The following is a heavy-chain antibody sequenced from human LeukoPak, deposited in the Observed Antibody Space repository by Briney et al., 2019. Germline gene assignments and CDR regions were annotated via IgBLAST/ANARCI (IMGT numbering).Heavy chain of an antibody. CDR2: ISGSSSAI. CDR3: ARGYCSGGTCYGHFDY. D-gene: IGHD2-15*01. Sequence: PGGSLRLSCAASGFTFSTYTMSWVRQAPGKGLEWVSYISGSSSAIDYAASVKGRFTISRDNAKNSLYLQMNSLRAEDTAVYYCARGYCSGGTCYGHFDYWGQGTLVTVSS. V-gene: IGHV3-48*01. CDR1: GFTFSTYT. J-gene: IGHJ4*02.